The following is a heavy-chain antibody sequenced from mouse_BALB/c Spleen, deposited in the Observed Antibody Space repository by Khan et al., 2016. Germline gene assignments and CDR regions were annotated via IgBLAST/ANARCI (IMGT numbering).Heavy chain of an antibody. CDR3: ARKESYYRYDGFDY. V-gene: IGHV5-17*02. D-gene: IGHD2-12*01. CDR1: GFTFSSFG. J-gene: IGHJ2*01. CDR2: ISSGSSTI. Sequence: EVELVESGGGLVQPGGSRKLSCAASGFTFSSFGMHWVRQAPEKGLEWVAYISSGSSTIYYADTVTGRSTISRDNPKNTLFRQMTRLRSEDTAMYYCARKESYYRYDGFDYWGQGTTLTVSS.